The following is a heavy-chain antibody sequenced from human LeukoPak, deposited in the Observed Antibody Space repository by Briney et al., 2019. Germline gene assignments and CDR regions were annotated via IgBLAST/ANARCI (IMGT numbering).Heavy chain of an antibody. CDR2: INPNSGGT. V-gene: IGHV1-2*06. CDR3: AINPTTGTTTPFDY. CDR1: GYTFTGYY. Sequence: GASVKVSCKASGYTFTGYYMHWVRQAPGQGLEWMGRINPNSGGTNYVQKFQGRVTMTRDTSISTAYMELSRLRSDDTAVYYCAINPTTGTTTPFDYWGQGTLVTVSS. D-gene: IGHD1-1*01. J-gene: IGHJ4*02.